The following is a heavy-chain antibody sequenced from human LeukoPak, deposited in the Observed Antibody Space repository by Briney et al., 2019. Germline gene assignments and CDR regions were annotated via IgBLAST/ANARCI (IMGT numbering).Heavy chain of an antibody. CDR2: IKSDGSEK. CDR3: GRLTTAYDTVDP. J-gene: IGHJ5*02. V-gene: IGHV3-7*05. Sequence: GGALKHSCAASGFSLGGYWLSWVRQAPGKGVECVASIKSDGSEKYYADSVKGRFSISRDNAKNSLYLQMNSLRAEDTAVYYCGRLTTAYDTVDPWGQGTLVTVSS. CDR1: GFSLGGYW. D-gene: IGHD3-16*01.